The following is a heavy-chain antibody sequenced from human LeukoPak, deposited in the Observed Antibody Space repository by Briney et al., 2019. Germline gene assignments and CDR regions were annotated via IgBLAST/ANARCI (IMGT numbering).Heavy chain of an antibody. Sequence: GGSLRLSCAASGFSFDDYAMHWVRHAPGKGLEWVSGISWNSGSTGYVDSVKGRFTISRDNAKDSLYLQMNSLRAEDTALYYCAKGLFGVVIRGNWFDPWGQGTLVTVSS. V-gene: IGHV3-9*01. CDR3: AKGLFGVVIRGNWFDP. CDR1: GFSFDDYA. J-gene: IGHJ5*02. D-gene: IGHD3-3*01. CDR2: ISWNSGST.